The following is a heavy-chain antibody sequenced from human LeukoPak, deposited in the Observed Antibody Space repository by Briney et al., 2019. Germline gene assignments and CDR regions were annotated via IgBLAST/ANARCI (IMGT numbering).Heavy chain of an antibody. CDR2: IIPIFGTA. V-gene: IGHV1-69*13. Sequence: VASVTVSCKASGGTFSSYAISWVRQAPGQGLEWMGGIIPIFGTANYAQKFQGRVTITADESTSTAYMELSSLRSEDTAVYHCARDKGSSWYHYYYYMDVWGKGTTVTISS. CDR3: ARDKGSSWYHYYYYMDV. J-gene: IGHJ6*03. CDR1: GGTFSSYA. D-gene: IGHD6-13*01.